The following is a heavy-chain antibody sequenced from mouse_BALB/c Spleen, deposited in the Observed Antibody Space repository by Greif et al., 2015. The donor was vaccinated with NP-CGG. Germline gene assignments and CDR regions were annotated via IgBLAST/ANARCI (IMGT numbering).Heavy chain of an antibody. D-gene: IGHD1-1*01. Sequence: QVQLQQSGAELVRPGTSVKVSCKASGYAFTNYLIEWVKQRPGQGLEWIGVINPGSGGTNYNEKFKGKATLTADKSSSTAYMQLSSLTSDDSAVYFCARHYGSRYYFDYWGQGTTLTVSS. CDR3: ARHYGSRYYFDY. V-gene: IGHV1-54*03. CDR1: GYAFTNYL. CDR2: INPGSGGT. J-gene: IGHJ2*01.